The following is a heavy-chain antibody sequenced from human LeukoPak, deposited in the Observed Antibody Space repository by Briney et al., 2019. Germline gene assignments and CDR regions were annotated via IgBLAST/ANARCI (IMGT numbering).Heavy chain of an antibody. CDR3: ARDKVVGPTILDC. CDR1: GFTFSTYW. J-gene: IGHJ4*02. Sequence: PGGSLRLSCAVSGFTFSTYWMGWVRQTPGMGLEWVANINQDGSEIYYVDSVKGRFTISRDNAKNSLYLQMNSLSAEDTAVYYCARDKVVGPTILDCWGQGTLVTVSS. D-gene: IGHD1-26*01. V-gene: IGHV3-7*03. CDR2: INQDGSEI.